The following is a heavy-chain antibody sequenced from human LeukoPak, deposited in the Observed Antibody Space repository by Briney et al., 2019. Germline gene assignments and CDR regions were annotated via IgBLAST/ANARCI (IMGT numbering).Heavy chain of an antibody. CDR1: AFTFGNYW. D-gene: IGHD2-2*01. CDR2: INSDGSST. V-gene: IGHV3-74*03. Sequence: SGGSLRLSCAASAFTFGNYWMHWVRQAPGKGLVWVSRINSDGSSTTYAGSVKGRFTISRDNAKNTLYLQMNSLRAEDTAVYSCARGGFALNVPVVGLNWFDPWGQGTLVTVSS. CDR3: ARGGFALNVPVVGLNWFDP. J-gene: IGHJ5*02.